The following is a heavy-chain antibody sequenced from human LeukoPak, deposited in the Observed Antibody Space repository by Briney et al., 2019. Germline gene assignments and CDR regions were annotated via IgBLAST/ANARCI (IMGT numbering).Heavy chain of an antibody. J-gene: IGHJ4*02. CDR2: IYYSGST. Sequence: SETLSLTCTVSGYSISSGYYWGWIRQPPGKGLEWIGSIYYSGSTYYNPSLKSRVTISVDTSKNQFSLKLSSVTAADTAVYYCARLNIVVVPAADYFDCWGQGTLVTVSS. D-gene: IGHD2-2*01. CDR1: GYSISSGYY. CDR3: ARLNIVVVPAADYFDC. V-gene: IGHV4-38-2*02.